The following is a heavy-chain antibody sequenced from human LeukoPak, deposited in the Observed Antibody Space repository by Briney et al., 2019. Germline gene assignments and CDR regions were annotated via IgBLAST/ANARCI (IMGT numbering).Heavy chain of an antibody. Sequence: GGSLRLSCAASGFTFSSNAMNWVRQAPGKGLEWVSTISDNGGRTYYADSVKGRFTISRDNSKNTLFLQMNSLRAEDSAVYYCATDREGDPSAYYLVGGQGTLITVSS. CDR3: ATDREGDPSAYYLV. CDR2: ISDNGGRT. V-gene: IGHV3-23*01. D-gene: IGHD3-22*01. CDR1: GFTFSSNA. J-gene: IGHJ4*02.